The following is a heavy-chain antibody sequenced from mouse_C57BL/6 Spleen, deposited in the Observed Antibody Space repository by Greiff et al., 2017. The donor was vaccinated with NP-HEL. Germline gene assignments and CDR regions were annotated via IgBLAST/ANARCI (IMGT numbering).Heavy chain of an antibody. CDR2: IHPNSGST. D-gene: IGHD1-1*01. CDR1: GYTFTSYW. CDR3: ARVVATDYFDY. Sequence: QVQLQQPGAELVKPGASVKLSCKASGYTFTSYWMHWVKQRPGQGLEWIGMIHPNSGSTKYNEKFKSKATLTVDKSSSTTYMQLSSLTSEDSAVYYCARVVATDYFDYWGQGTTLTVSS. J-gene: IGHJ2*01. V-gene: IGHV1-64*01.